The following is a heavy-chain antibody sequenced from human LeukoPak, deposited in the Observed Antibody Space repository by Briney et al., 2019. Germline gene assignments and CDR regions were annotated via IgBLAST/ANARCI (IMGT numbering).Heavy chain of an antibody. CDR2: ISGSGSPI. V-gene: IGHV3-48*04. CDR1: GFTFSHFN. CDR3: ARDHYYSSGIDY. Sequence: GGSLRLSCAASGFTFSHFNMNWVRQAPGKGLEWVSYISGSGSPIYYADSVKGRFTISRDNAKNSLYLQMNSLRAEDTAVYYCARDHYYSSGIDYWGQGTPVTVSS. D-gene: IGHD3-10*01. J-gene: IGHJ4*02.